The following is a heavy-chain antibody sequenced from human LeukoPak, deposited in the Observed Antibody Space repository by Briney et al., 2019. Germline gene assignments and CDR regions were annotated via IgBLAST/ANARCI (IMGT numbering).Heavy chain of an antibody. Sequence: GGSLRLSCAASGFTFSSYAMSWVRQAPGKGLEWVSTISGSGGSAYYADSVKGRFTISRDNSNNTLYLQMNSLRAEDTAVYYCAKRYYYASGSYYQEYYFDYWGQGTLVTVSS. CDR1: GFTFSSYA. CDR2: ISGSGGSA. V-gene: IGHV3-23*01. J-gene: IGHJ4*02. D-gene: IGHD3-10*01. CDR3: AKRYYYASGSYYQEYYFDY.